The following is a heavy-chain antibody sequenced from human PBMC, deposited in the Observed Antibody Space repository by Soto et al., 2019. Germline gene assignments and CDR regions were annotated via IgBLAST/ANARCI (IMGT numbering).Heavy chain of an antibody. J-gene: IGHJ6*02. D-gene: IGHD2-2*01. CDR1: GYTFTAYY. V-gene: IGHV1-2*04. CDR2: INPNSGGT. Sequence: ASVKVSSKASGYTFTAYYMHWGRPAPGQGFEWMWWINPNSGGTIYAQKFQGWVTMTRDTSISTAYMELSRLRSDDTAVYYCARDLSVVPANYYYGMDVWGQGTTVTVSS. CDR3: ARDLSVVPANYYYGMDV.